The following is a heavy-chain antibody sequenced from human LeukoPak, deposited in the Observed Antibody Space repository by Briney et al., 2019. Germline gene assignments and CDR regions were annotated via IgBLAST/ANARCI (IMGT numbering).Heavy chain of an antibody. D-gene: IGHD4-11*01. CDR1: GYTFTSYG. CDR3: ARLMTVTSFFDY. CDR2: ISAYNGNT. J-gene: IGHJ4*02. V-gene: IGHV1-18*01. Sequence: GASVKVSCKASGYTFTSYGISWVRQAPGQGLEWMGWISAYNGNTNYAQKLQGRATMTTDTSTSTAHMELRSLRSDDTAVYYCARLMTVTSFFDYWGQGTLVTVSP.